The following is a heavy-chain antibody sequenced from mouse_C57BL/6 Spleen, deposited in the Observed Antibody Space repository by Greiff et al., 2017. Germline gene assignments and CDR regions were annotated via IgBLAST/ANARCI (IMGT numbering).Heavy chain of an antibody. CDR3: ARDPPYYYGSRDWYFDV. J-gene: IGHJ1*03. D-gene: IGHD1-1*01. Sequence: EVKVVESGGGLVKPGGSLKLSCAASGFTFSSYAMSWVRQTPEKRLEWVATISDGGSYTYYPDNVKGRFTISRDNAKNNLYLQMSHLKSEDTAMYYCARDPPYYYGSRDWYFDVWGTGTTVTVAS. V-gene: IGHV5-4*01. CDR2: ISDGGSYT. CDR1: GFTFSSYA.